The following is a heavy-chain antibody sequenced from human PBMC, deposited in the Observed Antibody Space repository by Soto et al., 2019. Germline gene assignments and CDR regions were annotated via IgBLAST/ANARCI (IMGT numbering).Heavy chain of an antibody. Sequence: EVQLVESGGGSVQPGGSLRLSCAASGFTFSDNWMSWVRQAPGMGLEWVANINPDGSVEYYVDSVKGRFTISRDNAKNSLYLQMNSLRVEDTAIYHCTRGQSWGQGTLVTVSS. CDR1: GFTFSDNW. V-gene: IGHV3-7*01. CDR3: TRGQS. J-gene: IGHJ1*01. CDR2: INPDGSVE.